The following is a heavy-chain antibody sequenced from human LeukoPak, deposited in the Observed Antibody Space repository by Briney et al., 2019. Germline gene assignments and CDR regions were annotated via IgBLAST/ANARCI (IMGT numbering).Heavy chain of an antibody. CDR3: ARGAAADYYYYYYMDV. Sequence: ASVTVSCKASGYTFTSYDINWVRQATGQGLEWMGWMNPNSGNTGYAQKFQGRVTMTRNTSISTAYMELSSLRSEDTAVYYCARGAAADYYYYYYMDVWGKGTTVTVSS. CDR2: MNPNSGNT. J-gene: IGHJ6*03. D-gene: IGHD6-13*01. V-gene: IGHV1-8*01. CDR1: GYTFTSYD.